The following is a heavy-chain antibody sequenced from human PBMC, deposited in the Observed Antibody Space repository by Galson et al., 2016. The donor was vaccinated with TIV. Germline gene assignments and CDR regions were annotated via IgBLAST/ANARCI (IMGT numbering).Heavy chain of an antibody. V-gene: IGHV4-4*02. CDR3: ARHTSDWDKRVDY. J-gene: IGHJ4*02. CDR1: GGSISSSNW. D-gene: IGHD1/OR15-1a*01. Sequence: TLSLTCAVSGGSISSSNWWSWVRQPPGKGLEWIGEMSHSGSTNYNPSLKSRVTISVDKSKNQFSLKVNSVTAADKALYYCARHTSDWDKRVDYWGQGILVTVSS. CDR2: MSHSGST.